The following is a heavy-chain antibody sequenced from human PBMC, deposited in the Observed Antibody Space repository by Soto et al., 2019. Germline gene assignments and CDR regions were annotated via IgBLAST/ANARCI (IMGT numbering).Heavy chain of an antibody. J-gene: IGHJ4*02. V-gene: IGHV1-69*06. CDR1: GGTFSSYA. Sequence: ASVKVSCKASGGTFSSYAISWVRQAPGQGLEWMGGIIPIFGTANYAQKFQGRVTITADKSTSTAYMELSSLRSEETAVYYCEYPTAMVSPIDYWGQGTLVTVSS. CDR3: EYPTAMVSPIDY. D-gene: IGHD5-18*01. CDR2: IIPIFGTA.